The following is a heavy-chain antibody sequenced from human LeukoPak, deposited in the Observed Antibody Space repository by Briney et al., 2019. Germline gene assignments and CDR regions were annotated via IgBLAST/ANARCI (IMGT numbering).Heavy chain of an antibody. Sequence: GGSLRLSCAASGFTFSSYAMHWVRQAPGKGLEWVSVIFNGGSTYYADSVKGRFTISRDNSKNTLYLQLNSLRAEDTAVYYCATASGTYTSTYWGQGTLVTVSS. CDR3: ATASGTYTSTY. J-gene: IGHJ4*02. V-gene: IGHV3-NL1*01. CDR2: IFNGGST. D-gene: IGHD1-26*01. CDR1: GFTFSSYA.